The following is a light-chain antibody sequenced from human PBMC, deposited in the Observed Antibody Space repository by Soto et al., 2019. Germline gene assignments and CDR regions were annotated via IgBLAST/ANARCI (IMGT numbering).Light chain of an antibody. V-gene: IGKV4-1*01. CDR1: QSVLYSSNNKNY. CDR3: HQYDSTPRGFT. Sequence: DIVMTQSPDSLAVSLGERATINCKSSQSVLYSSNNKNYLAWYQQKPGQPPKLLIYWASTRESGVPDRFSGSGSGTDFTLTISSLQAEDVAVYYCHQYDSTPRGFTFGPGTKVDIK. CDR2: WAS. J-gene: IGKJ3*01.